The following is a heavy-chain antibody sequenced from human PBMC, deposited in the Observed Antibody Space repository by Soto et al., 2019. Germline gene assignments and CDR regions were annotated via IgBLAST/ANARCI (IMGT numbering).Heavy chain of an antibody. V-gene: IGHV4-39*01. CDR2: MYYSGST. Sequence: QLQLQESGPGLVKPSETLSLTCTVSGGSISSSNYFWGWIRQPPGKGLEWIGSMYYSGSTYYNPSLKRRVTISVDTSKNHFSLKLSSVTAADTAMYYCARHAVRTIRSSNWFDPWGQGTLVTVSS. J-gene: IGHJ5*02. CDR3: ARHAVRTIRSSNWFDP. CDR1: GGSISSSNYF. D-gene: IGHD2-2*02.